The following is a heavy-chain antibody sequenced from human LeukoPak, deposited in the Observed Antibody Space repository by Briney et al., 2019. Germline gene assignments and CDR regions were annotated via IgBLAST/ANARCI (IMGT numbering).Heavy chain of an antibody. V-gene: IGHV4-59*01. Sequence: PSETLSLTCTVSGGSIRSYYWSWIRQPPGKGLEWIGYIYYSGSTNYNPSLKSRVTISVDTSKNQFSLKLSSVTAADTAVYYCARSIMTTVVPYYFDYWGQGTLVTVSS. D-gene: IGHD4-23*01. CDR3: ARSIMTTVVPYYFDY. CDR1: GGSIRSYY. CDR2: IYYSGST. J-gene: IGHJ4*02.